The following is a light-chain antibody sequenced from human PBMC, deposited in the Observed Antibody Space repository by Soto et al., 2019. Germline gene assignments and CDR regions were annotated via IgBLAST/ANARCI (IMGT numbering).Light chain of an antibody. CDR2: DAS. V-gene: IGKV3-20*01. CDR3: QHYGSSTSIT. J-gene: IGKJ5*01. Sequence: EIVLTQSPATLSLSPGERATLSCRASQSVAGNLAWYQQKPGQAPRLLIYDASSRATGIPARFSGSGSGTDFTLTISRLEPEDFAVFYCQHYGSSTSITFGQGTRLEIK. CDR1: QSVAGN.